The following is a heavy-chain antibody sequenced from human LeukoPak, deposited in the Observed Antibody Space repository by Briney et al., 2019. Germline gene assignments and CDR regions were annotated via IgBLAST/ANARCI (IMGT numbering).Heavy chain of an antibody. V-gene: IGHV3-48*04. D-gene: IGHD1-26*01. CDR3: ARGPESGSGSYNNWFDP. J-gene: IGHJ5*02. CDR1: GFTFSSHS. CDR2: FSSSSSTI. Sequence: AGCLRLACAASGFTFSSHSMSWVRQAPGKGRGWDSYFSSSSSTIYYANSVTGRFTISRDNAKNSLYLQMNSLRAEDTAVYYCARGPESGSGSYNNWFDPWGQGTLVTVSS.